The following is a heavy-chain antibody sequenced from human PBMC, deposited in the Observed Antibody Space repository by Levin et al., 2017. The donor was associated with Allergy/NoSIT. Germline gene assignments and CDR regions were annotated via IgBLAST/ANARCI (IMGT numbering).Heavy chain of an antibody. V-gene: IGHV3-48*04. CDR1: GFSFSKSG. Sequence: GGSLRLSCAASGFSFSKSGMNWVRQAPGQGLEWVSYIRPTSEIIHYADSVKGRFIISRDNANNSLYLQMNSLRVEDTATYYSVRDLTTIRGGMDGWGQGTTVTVSS. D-gene: IGHD1-1*01. CDR3: VRDLTTIRGGMDG. J-gene: IGHJ6*02. CDR2: IRPTSEII.